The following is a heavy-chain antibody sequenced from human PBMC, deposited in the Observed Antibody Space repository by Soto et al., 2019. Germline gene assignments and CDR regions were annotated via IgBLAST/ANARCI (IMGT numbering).Heavy chain of an antibody. D-gene: IGHD3-10*01. CDR1: GFTFSSYA. CDR2: ISGSGGST. Sequence: GGSLRLSCAASGFTFSSYAMSWVRQAPGKGLEWVSAISGSGGSTYYADSVKGRFTISRDNSKNTLYLQMNSLRAEDTAVYYCAKKLLRFGELTPPFDPWGQGTLVTVSS. CDR3: AKKLLRFGELTPPFDP. J-gene: IGHJ5*02. V-gene: IGHV3-23*01.